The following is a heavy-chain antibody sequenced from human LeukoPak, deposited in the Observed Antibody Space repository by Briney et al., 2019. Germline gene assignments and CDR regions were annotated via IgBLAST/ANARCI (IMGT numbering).Heavy chain of an antibody. V-gene: IGHV3-53*01. CDR3: VKDKSSSSNVALPAVVRPHNYYYYGMDV. J-gene: IGHJ6*02. CDR2: IYTGGTT. D-gene: IGHD2-2*01. Sequence: GGSLRLSCAVSGFTVYTNSMNWVRQVPGKGLEWVSVIYTGGTTHYADSVKGRFTISRDNSKNTLYLEMNSLRAEDAAMYYCVKDKSSSSNVALPAVVRPHNYYYYGMDVWGQGTTVIVSS. CDR1: GFTVYTNS.